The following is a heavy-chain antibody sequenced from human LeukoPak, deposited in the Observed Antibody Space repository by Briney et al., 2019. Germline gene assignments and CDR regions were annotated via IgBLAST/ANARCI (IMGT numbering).Heavy chain of an antibody. CDR2: ISFSGST. Sequence: SETLSLTCTVSGGSVNSGSYYWSWIRQPPGKRLEWIGYISFSGSTNYNPSLKSRVTISLDTSKNQFSLKLSSVTAADTAVYYCARGRLGGSGSYYNVLDYWGQGTLVTVSS. D-gene: IGHD3-10*01. CDR1: GGSVNSGSYY. CDR3: ARGRLGGSGSYYNVLDY. V-gene: IGHV4-61*01. J-gene: IGHJ4*02.